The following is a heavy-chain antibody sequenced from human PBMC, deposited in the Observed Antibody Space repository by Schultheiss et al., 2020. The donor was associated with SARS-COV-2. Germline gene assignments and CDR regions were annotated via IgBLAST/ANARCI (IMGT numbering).Heavy chain of an antibody. CDR2: ISYDGSNK. V-gene: IGHV3-30*07. CDR1: GFTFSSYA. D-gene: IGHD3-10*01. Sequence: GGSLRLSCAASGFTFSSYAMHWVRQAPGKGLEWVAVISYDGSNKYYADSVKGRFTISRDNSKNTLYLQMNSLRAEDTAVYYCARHPHSLWFGELYWFDPWGQGTLVTVSS. CDR3: ARHPHSLWFGELYWFDP. J-gene: IGHJ5*02.